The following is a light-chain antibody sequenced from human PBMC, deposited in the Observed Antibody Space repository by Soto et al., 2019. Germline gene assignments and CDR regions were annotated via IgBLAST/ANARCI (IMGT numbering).Light chain of an antibody. Sequence: EIVLTQSPATLSVSPGERATLSCRASQSVSNYLAWYQQKPGQAPRLLIYDASNRATGVPARFSGSGSGTDFTLAISSLEPEDFAVYYCQKGGTCGQGTKLEIK. CDR3: QKGGT. CDR1: QSVSNY. CDR2: DAS. J-gene: IGKJ2*01. V-gene: IGKV3-11*01.